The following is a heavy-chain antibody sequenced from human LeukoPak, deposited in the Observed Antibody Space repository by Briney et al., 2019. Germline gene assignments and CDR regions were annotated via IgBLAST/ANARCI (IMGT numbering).Heavy chain of an antibody. V-gene: IGHV4-59*13. CDR2: IYYSGST. CDR1: GVSITTYY. D-gene: IGHD5-12*01. J-gene: IGHJ4*02. CDR3: ARVGYSGYDYDY. Sequence: SETLSLTCTVSGVSITTYYWSWIRQPPGKGLEWIGYIYYSGSTNYNPSLKSRVTISVDTSKNQFSLKLSSVTAADTAVYYCARVGYSGYDYDYWGQGTLVTVSS.